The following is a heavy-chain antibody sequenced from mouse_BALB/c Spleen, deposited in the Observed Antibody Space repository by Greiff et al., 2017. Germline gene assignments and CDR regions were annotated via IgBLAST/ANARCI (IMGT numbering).Heavy chain of an antibody. J-gene: IGHJ3*01. CDR2: ISDGGSYT. D-gene: IGHD2-4*01. CDR1: GFTFSDYY. CDR3: ASGDYDYDAWLAY. Sequence: EVKLVESGGGLVKPGGSLKLSCAASGFTFSDYYMYWVRQTPEKRLEWVATISDGGSYTYYPDSVKGRFTISRDNAKNNLYLQMSSLKSEDTAMYYCASGDYDYDAWLAYWGQGTLVTVSA. V-gene: IGHV5-4*02.